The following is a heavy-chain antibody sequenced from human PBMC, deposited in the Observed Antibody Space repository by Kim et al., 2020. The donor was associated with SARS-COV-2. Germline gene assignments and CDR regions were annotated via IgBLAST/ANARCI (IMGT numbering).Heavy chain of an antibody. J-gene: IGHJ3*02. CDR2: ISGSGGST. D-gene: IGHD3-22*01. Sequence: GGSLRLSCAASGFTFSSYAMSWVRQAPGKGLEWVSAISGSGGSTYYADSVKGRFTISRDNSKNTLYLQMNSLRAEDTAVYYCAKEADYYDSSGYYWVDAFDIWGQGTMVTVSS. V-gene: IGHV3-23*01. CDR1: GFTFSSYA. CDR3: AKEADYYDSSGYYWVDAFDI.